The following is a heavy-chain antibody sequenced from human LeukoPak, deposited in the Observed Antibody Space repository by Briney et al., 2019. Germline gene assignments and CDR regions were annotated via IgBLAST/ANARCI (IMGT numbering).Heavy chain of an antibody. Sequence: SQTLSLTCTVSGGSISSGGSYWSWIRQHPGKGLEWIGYIYYSGSTYYNPSLKSRVTISVDTSKNQFSLKLSSVTAADTAVYYCARGPTDYGDYDPRHYYYGMDVWGQGTTVTVSS. D-gene: IGHD4-17*01. CDR2: IYYSGST. V-gene: IGHV4-31*03. J-gene: IGHJ6*02. CDR3: ARGPTDYGDYDPRHYYYGMDV. CDR1: GGSISSGGSY.